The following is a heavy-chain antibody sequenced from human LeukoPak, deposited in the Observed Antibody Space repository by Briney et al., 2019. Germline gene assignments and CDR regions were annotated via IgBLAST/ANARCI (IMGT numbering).Heavy chain of an antibody. CDR1: GGSISSSSYY. V-gene: IGHV4-30-4*01. J-gene: IGHJ4*02. CDR2: IYYSGST. D-gene: IGHD6-19*01. Sequence: SETLSLTCTVSGGSISSSSYYWSWIRQPPGKGLEWIGYIYYSGSTYYNPSLKSRVTISVDTSKNQFSLKLSSVTAADTAVYYCARAGYSSGWYNYYFDYWGQGTLVTVSS. CDR3: ARAGYSSGWYNYYFDY.